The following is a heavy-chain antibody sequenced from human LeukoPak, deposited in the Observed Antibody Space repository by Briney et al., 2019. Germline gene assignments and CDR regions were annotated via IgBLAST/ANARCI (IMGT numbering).Heavy chain of an antibody. Sequence: GGSLRLSCAASGFTFSSYAMSWVRQAPGKGLEWVSAISGSGGSTYYADSVKGRFTISRDNSKNTLYLQMNSLRAEDTAVYYCTTPYGSGSYLNAFEIWGQGTMVTVSS. CDR2: ISGSGGST. D-gene: IGHD3-10*01. J-gene: IGHJ3*02. CDR3: TTPYGSGSYLNAFEI. CDR1: GFTFSSYA. V-gene: IGHV3-23*01.